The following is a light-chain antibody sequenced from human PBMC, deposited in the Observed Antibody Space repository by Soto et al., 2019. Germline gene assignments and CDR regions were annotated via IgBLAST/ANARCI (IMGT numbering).Light chain of an antibody. J-gene: IGKJ5*01. CDR1: QSVDSSS. V-gene: IGKV3-20*01. Sequence: EIVLTQSPGKLSLSAWERATLSCGASQSVDSSSLAWYQQKPGQPPRLILYGASSRATSSPERLSGSGAGANFTLPIIRLEPEDFAVYYCQQYGSSPPITFGQGTRLEIK. CDR3: QQYGSSPPIT. CDR2: GAS.